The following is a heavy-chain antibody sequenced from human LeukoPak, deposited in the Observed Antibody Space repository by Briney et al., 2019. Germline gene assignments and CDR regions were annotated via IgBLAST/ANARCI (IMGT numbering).Heavy chain of an antibody. CDR3: VQQRTLWQQLLDY. CDR1: GFTFSSYW. J-gene: IGHJ4*02. Sequence: GGSLRLSCASAGFTFSSYWMSWVREAPGKALEWVSTISGSGDDTYYADSVKGRFTISRDNSKNTLYLQMSSLRAEDTAVYYCVQQRTLWQQLLDYWGQGTLVTVSS. CDR2: ISGSGDDT. V-gene: IGHV3-23*01. D-gene: IGHD6-13*01.